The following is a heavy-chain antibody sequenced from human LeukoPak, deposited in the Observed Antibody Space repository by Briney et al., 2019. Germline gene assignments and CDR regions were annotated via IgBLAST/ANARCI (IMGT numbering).Heavy chain of an antibody. CDR2: VSYDGTYK. D-gene: IGHD3-22*01. V-gene: IGHV3-30*18. J-gene: IGHJ4*02. CDR3: AKDGTSFISYYYDSSGFYDC. Sequence: PGGSLRPSCAASGFTFSNYGMHWVRQAPGKGLEWVAAVSYDGTYKYYADSMKGRFTVSRDNSKNTLYLQVNTLRAEDTAVYYCAKDGTSFISYYYDSSGFYDCWGQGTLVTVSS. CDR1: GFTFSNYG.